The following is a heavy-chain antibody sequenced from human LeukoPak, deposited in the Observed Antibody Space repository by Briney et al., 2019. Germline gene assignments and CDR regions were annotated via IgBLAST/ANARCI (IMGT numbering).Heavy chain of an antibody. CDR3: ARTRYYYNSRSYGAPYYFDY. CDR2: IYTSGST. D-gene: IGHD3-10*01. V-gene: IGHV4-61*02. J-gene: IGHJ4*02. CDR1: GGSISSGSYY. Sequence: SQTLSLTCTVSGGSISSGSYYWSWIRQPAGKGLEWIGRIYTSGSTNYNPSLKSRVTISVDTSKNQFSLKLSSATAADTAVYYCARTRYYYNSRSYGAPYYFDYWGQGTLVTVSS.